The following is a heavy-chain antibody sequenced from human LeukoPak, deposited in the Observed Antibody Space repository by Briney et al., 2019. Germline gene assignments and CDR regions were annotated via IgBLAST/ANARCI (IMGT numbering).Heavy chain of an antibody. CDR3: ARVRTFRWFDP. V-gene: IGHV4-59*11. Sequence: SETLSLTCTGSGVSISSHYWSWIRQPPGKGLEWIGYIYYSGSTNYNPSLKSRVTISVDTSKNQFSLKLSSVTAADTAVYYCARVRTFRWFDPWGQGTLVTVSS. CDR2: IYYSGST. CDR1: GVSISSHY. J-gene: IGHJ5*02. D-gene: IGHD2/OR15-2a*01.